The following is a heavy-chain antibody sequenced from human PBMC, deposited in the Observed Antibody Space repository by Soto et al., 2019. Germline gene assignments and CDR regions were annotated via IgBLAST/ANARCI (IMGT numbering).Heavy chain of an antibody. CDR1: GGSISSYY. Sequence: TLSLTCTVSGGSISSYYWSWIRQPPGKGLEWIGYIYYSGSTNYNPSLKSRVTISVDTSKNQFSLKLSSVTAADTAVYYCARGLTYYYDSSGYYAAGYYFDYWGQGTLVTVSS. J-gene: IGHJ4*02. V-gene: IGHV4-59*01. CDR2: IYYSGST. D-gene: IGHD3-22*01. CDR3: ARGLTYYYDSSGYYAAGYYFDY.